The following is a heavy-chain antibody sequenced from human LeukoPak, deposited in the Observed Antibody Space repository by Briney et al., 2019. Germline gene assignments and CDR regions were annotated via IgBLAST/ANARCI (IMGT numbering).Heavy chain of an antibody. D-gene: IGHD2-2*02. CDR1: GFTFSNAW. V-gene: IGHV3-15*01. J-gene: IGHJ4*02. Sequence: GGSLRLSCAASGFTFSNAWMSWVRQAPGKGLEWVGRIKSKTDGGTTDYAAPVKGRFTISRDDSKNTLYLQMNSLKTEDTAVYYCTREGCGATSCYTNDYWGRGTLVTVSS. CDR3: TREGCGATSCYTNDY. CDR2: IKSKTDGGTT.